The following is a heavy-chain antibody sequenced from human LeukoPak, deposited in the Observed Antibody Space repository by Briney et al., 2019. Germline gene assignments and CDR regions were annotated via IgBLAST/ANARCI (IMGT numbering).Heavy chain of an antibody. CDR1: GGSFSGYY. J-gene: IGHJ3*02. CDR3: ARDYFDSSGYRHDVFDI. Sequence: PSETLSLTCAVYGGSFSGYYWSWIRQPAGKGLEWIGPIYTSGTINYNPSLKSRITMSVDTSKNQFSLKLSSVTAADTAVYYCARDYFDSSGYRHDVFDIWGQGTMVTVSS. V-gene: IGHV4-59*10. CDR2: IYTSGTI. D-gene: IGHD3-22*01.